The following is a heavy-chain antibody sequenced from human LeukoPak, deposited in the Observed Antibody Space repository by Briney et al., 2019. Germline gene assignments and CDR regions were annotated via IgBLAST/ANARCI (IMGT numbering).Heavy chain of an antibody. Sequence: SVTVSCKASGGTFSSYAISWVRQAPGQGLEWMGGIIPIFGTANYAQKFQGRVTITADESTSTAYMELSSLRSEDTAVYYCARGSSHYYDSSGYGYWGQGTLVTVSS. CDR1: GGTFSSYA. CDR3: ARGSSHYYDSSGYGY. V-gene: IGHV1-69*01. D-gene: IGHD3-22*01. CDR2: IIPIFGTA. J-gene: IGHJ4*02.